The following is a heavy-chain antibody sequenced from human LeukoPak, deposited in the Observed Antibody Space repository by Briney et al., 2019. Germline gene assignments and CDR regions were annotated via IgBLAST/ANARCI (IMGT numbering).Heavy chain of an antibody. CDR2: ISYDGSNK. J-gene: IGHJ4*02. V-gene: IGHV3-30*04. Sequence: GGSLRLSCAASGFTFSSYAMHWVRQAPGKGLEWVAVISYDGSNKYYADSVKGRFTISRDNSKNTLYLQMNSLRAEDTAVYYCARESHNYVVDYWGQGTLVTVSS. D-gene: IGHD5-24*01. CDR1: GFTFSSYA. CDR3: ARESHNYVVDY.